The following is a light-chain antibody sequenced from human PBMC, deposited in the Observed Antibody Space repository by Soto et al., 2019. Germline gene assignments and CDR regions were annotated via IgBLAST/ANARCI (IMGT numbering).Light chain of an antibody. V-gene: IGKV3-20*01. J-gene: IGKJ3*01. CDR1: QTVTNNY. CDR3: QHYGSSPLFT. CDR2: GAS. Sequence: EIVLTQSPGTLSLSPGERATLSCRASQTVTNNYLAWYQQKPGLAPRLLIFGASCRASGIPDSFCGSGFGTDFTLSISTLEPDDFAVYYCQHYGSSPLFTIGPGTKVYFK.